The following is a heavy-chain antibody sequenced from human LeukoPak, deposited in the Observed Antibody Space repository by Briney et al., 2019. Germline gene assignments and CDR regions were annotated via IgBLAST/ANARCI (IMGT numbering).Heavy chain of an antibody. Sequence: PGGSLLLSCAASGFPFSSYAMSWARQAPGKGLEWVSAISGSGGSTYYADSVKGRFTISRDNSKNTLYLQMNSLRAEDTAVYYCATYRGLRFSDYWGQGTLVTVSS. CDR2: ISGSGGST. J-gene: IGHJ4*02. V-gene: IGHV3-23*01. CDR1: GFPFSSYA. D-gene: IGHD5-12*01. CDR3: ATYRGLRFSDY.